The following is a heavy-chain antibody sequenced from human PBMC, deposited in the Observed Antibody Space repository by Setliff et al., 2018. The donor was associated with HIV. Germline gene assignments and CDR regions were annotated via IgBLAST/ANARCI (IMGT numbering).Heavy chain of an antibody. V-gene: IGHV4-4*09. CDR1: GGSISTYY. CDR3: AVVVAANLYDY. D-gene: IGHD2-15*01. Sequence: SETLSLTCTVSGGSISTYYWSWIRQPPGKGLEWIGYIYTSGSTNYNPSLKTRVTISIDTSKKQVSLKLSSVTAADTAVYYCAVVVAANLYDYWGQGTLVTVSS. J-gene: IGHJ4*02. CDR2: IYTSGST.